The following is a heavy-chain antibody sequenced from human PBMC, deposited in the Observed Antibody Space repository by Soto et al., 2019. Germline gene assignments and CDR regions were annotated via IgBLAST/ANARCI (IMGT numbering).Heavy chain of an antibody. J-gene: IGHJ4*02. CDR3: AREESFVDY. D-gene: IGHD1-26*01. Sequence: GGSLRLSCAASGFSFSNYEMNRVRQAPGKGLEWVSYISSSSRTIYYADSVRGRFTISRDNAKNSVYLQMNSLRAEDTAVYYCAREESFVDYWGQGTLVTVSS. CDR1: GFSFSNYE. CDR2: ISSSSRTI. V-gene: IGHV3-48*03.